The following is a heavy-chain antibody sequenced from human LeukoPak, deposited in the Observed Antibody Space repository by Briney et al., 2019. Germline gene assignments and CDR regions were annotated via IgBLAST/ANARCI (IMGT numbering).Heavy chain of an antibody. D-gene: IGHD6-6*01. J-gene: IGHJ5*02. Sequence: SSETLSLTCTVSGGSISSGSYYWSWIRQPAGKGLEWNGRIYTSGSTNYNPSLKSPVTISVDTSKNQFSLKLSSVTAADTAVYYCARGRIAARPGWFDPWGQGTLVTVSS. CDR3: ARGRIAARPGWFDP. CDR2: IYTSGST. V-gene: IGHV4-61*02. CDR1: GGSISSGSYY.